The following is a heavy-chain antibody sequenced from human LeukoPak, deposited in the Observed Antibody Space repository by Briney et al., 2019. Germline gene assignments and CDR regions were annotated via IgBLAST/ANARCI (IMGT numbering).Heavy chain of an antibody. CDR1: GFTFSSYA. CDR3: AKSVGIIRRGAFDI. Sequence: GGSLRLSCAASGFTFSSYAMSWVRQAPGKGLEWVSGISGSAATTYYADPAKGRFTISRDNSKNRLYLQMNSLRVEDTAVYYCAKSVGIIRRGAFDIWGQGTMVTVSS. D-gene: IGHD3-10*01. V-gene: IGHV3-23*01. CDR2: ISGSAATT. J-gene: IGHJ3*02.